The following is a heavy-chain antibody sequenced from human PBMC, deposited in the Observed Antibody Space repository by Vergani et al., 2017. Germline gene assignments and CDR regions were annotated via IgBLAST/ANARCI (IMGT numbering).Heavy chain of an antibody. V-gene: IGHV4-31*02. D-gene: IGHD6-19*01. CDR2: ISYTGST. Sequence: QVQLQESGPGLVKPSQTLSLTCIVSGGSINSGGYFWSWIRQHPGKGLEWVGYISYTGSTTYNPSLKSRVIVSVDTTKNQFSLKLTSVTAADTAIYYCSSAPVAGNCFDPWGQGTLVTVSS. CDR3: SSAPVAGNCFDP. J-gene: IGHJ5*02. CDR1: GGSINSGGYF.